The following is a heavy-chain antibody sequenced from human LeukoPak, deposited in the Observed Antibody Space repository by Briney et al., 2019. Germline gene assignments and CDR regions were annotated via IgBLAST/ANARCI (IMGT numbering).Heavy chain of an antibody. V-gene: IGHV3-7*01. J-gene: IGHJ4*02. CDR1: GFTFSSYW. CDR2: IKQDGSEK. Sequence: PGGSLRLSCAASGFTFSSYWMSWVRQALGKGLEWVANIKQDGSEKYYVDSVKGRFTISRDNAKNSLYLQMNSLRAEDTAVYYCARDLGGTVTNFAYWGQGTLVTVSS. CDR3: ARDLGGTVTNFAY. D-gene: IGHD4-17*01.